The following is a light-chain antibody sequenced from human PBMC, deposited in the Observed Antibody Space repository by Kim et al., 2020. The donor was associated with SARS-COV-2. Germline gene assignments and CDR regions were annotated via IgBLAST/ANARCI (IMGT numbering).Light chain of an antibody. J-gene: IGKJ1*01. CDR3: QQSYSIPSWT. V-gene: IGKV1-39*01. CDR2: TAS. CDR1: QTISTF. Sequence: SVGDTVTITCRASQTISTFLHWYQQKPGRAPKLLIYTASNLESGVPSRFSGSGSGTDFTLTITNLQPEDFATYYCQQSYSIPSWTFGQGTKVDIK.